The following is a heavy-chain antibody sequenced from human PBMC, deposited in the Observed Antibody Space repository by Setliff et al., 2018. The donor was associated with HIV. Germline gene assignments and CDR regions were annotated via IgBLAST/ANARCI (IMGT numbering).Heavy chain of an antibody. CDR3: ARRIAVAKYYFDF. D-gene: IGHD6-19*01. CDR1: RDSISSSSDY. V-gene: IGHV4-39*01. CDR2: IYPNGRT. Sequence: SCTVSRDSISSSSDYWGWIRQSSGKGLEWIGTIYPNGRTYYNPSLKSRLTMSLDTSKSQFSLKLRSVTAADTAVYNCARRIAVAKYYFDFWGQGTLVTVSS. J-gene: IGHJ4*02.